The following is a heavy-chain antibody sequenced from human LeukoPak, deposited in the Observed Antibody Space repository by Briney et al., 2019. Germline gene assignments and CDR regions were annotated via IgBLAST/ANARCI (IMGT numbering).Heavy chain of an antibody. CDR2: IYYSGST. V-gene: IGHV4-39*07. Sequence: SETLSLTCTVSGGSISSSSYYWGWIRQPPGKGLEWIGSIYYSGSTYYNPSLKSRVTISVDTSKNQFSLKLSSVTAADTAVYYCARGNIVVVTAIAVWFDPWGQGTLVTVSS. J-gene: IGHJ5*02. CDR3: ARGNIVVVTAIAVWFDP. D-gene: IGHD2-21*02. CDR1: GGSISSSSYY.